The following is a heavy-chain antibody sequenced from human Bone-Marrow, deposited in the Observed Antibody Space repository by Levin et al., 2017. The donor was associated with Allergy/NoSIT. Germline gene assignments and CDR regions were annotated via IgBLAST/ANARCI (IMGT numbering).Heavy chain of an antibody. CDR2: FDSEDGET. Sequence: AASVKVSCKVSGYTLTELSMHWLRQAPGKGLEWMGGFDSEDGETVYAQKFQGRVTMTEDTSTDTGYMELSSLRSEDTAVYYCATLSGGYYGSGSPTYFFEYWGQGTLVTVSS. D-gene: IGHD3-10*01. V-gene: IGHV1-24*01. CDR1: GYTLTELS. J-gene: IGHJ4*02. CDR3: ATLSGGYYGSGSPTYFFEY.